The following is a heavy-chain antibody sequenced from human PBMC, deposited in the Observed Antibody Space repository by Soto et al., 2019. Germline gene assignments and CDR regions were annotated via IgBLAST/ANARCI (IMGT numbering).Heavy chain of an antibody. J-gene: IGHJ6*02. CDR3: AKDHRAGAAPYYYGMDV. CDR1: GFTFSSYA. CDR2: ISGSGGST. V-gene: IGHV3-23*01. D-gene: IGHD6-25*01. Sequence: GGSLRLSCAASGFTFSSYAMSWVRQAPGKGLEWVSAISGSGGSTYYADSVKGRFTISRDNSKNTLYLQMNSLRAEDTAVYYCAKDHRAGAAPYYYGMDVWGQGTTVTVSS.